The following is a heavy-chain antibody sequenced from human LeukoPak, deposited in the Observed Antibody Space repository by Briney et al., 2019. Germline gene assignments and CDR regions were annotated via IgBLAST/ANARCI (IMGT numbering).Heavy chain of an antibody. CDR1: GFTFTNYA. V-gene: IGHV3-23*01. J-gene: IGHJ4*02. CDR3: AKWGDYDILTGYYVPDY. Sequence: GGSLRLSCVASGFTFTNYAMSWVRQAPGKGLEWVSAITGSDGSSYYADSVKGRFTISSDNSKNTLYLQVNSLTAEATAVYYCAKWGDYDILTGYYVPDYWGQGTLVTVSS. CDR2: ITGSDGSS. D-gene: IGHD3-9*01.